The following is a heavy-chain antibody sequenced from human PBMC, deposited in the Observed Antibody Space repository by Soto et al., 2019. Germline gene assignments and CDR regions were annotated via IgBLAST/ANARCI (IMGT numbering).Heavy chain of an antibody. CDR1: GGSISSGDYY. Sequence: QVQLQESGPGLVKPSQTLSLTCTVSGGSISSGDYYWSWIRQPPGKGLEWIGYIYYSGSTYYNPSLKSRVTISVDTSKNQFSLKLSSVTAADTAVYYCARVNYYDSSGYYTIFDYWGQGTLVTVSS. V-gene: IGHV4-30-4*08. D-gene: IGHD3-22*01. CDR3: ARVNYYDSSGYYTIFDY. J-gene: IGHJ4*02. CDR2: IYYSGST.